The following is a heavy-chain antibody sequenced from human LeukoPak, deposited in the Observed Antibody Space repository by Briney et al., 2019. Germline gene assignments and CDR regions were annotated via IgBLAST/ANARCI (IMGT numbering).Heavy chain of an antibody. CDR2: ISVASNT. Sequence: TGGSLRLSCAASGLAFSSYAMSWVRQAPGKGLEWVSTISVASNTFYSDSVKGRFTISRDNSRNTVYLQITSLRADDTAVYYCADYGVSGVRNNFYWGQGTLVTVST. CDR3: ADYGVSGVRNNFY. D-gene: IGHD3-3*01. CDR1: GLAFSSYA. J-gene: IGHJ4*02. V-gene: IGHV3-23*01.